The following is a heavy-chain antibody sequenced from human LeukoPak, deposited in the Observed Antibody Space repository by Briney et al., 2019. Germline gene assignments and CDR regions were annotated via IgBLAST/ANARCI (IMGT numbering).Heavy chain of an antibody. V-gene: IGHV4-34*01. CDR2: INHSGST. Sequence: SETLSLTCAVYGGSFSGYYWSWIRQPPGKGLEWIGEINHSGSTNYNPSLKSRVTISVDTSKNQFSLKLSSVTAADTAVYYCARDGVRSMDVWGQGTTVTVSS. D-gene: IGHD4-17*01. CDR3: ARDGVRSMDV. CDR1: GGSFSGYY. J-gene: IGHJ6*02.